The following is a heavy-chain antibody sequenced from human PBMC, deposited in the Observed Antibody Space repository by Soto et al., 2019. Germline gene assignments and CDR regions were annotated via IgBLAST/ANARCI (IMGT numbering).Heavy chain of an antibody. CDR3: ARVGHDYSNSGMDV. CDR1: GFSLSSYW. CDR2: IDPSDSRT. J-gene: IGHJ6*02. D-gene: IGHD4-4*01. Sequence: GESLKISCKGSGFSLSSYWINWVRQMPGKGLEWMGKIDPSDSRTTYSPSFQGHVTISVDKSISTAYLQWSSVKASDTAMYYCARVGHDYSNSGMDVWGQGTTVTVSS. V-gene: IGHV5-10-1*01.